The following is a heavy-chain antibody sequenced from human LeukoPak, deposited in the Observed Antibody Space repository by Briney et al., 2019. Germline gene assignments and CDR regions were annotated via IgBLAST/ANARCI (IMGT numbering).Heavy chain of an antibody. CDR1: GYTFTGYF. Sequence: ASVKVSCKASGYTFTGYFMHWVRQAPGQGLEWMGWINPNSGGTNYAQKFQGRVTMTRDTSISTAYMELSRLRSDDTAVYYCARDPPYCTNGVCYLFDPWGRGTLVIVSS. CDR2: INPNSGGT. J-gene: IGHJ5*02. V-gene: IGHV1-2*02. D-gene: IGHD2-8*01. CDR3: ARDPPYCTNGVCYLFDP.